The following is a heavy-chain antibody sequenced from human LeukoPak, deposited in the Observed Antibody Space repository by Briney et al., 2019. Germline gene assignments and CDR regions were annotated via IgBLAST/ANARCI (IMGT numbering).Heavy chain of an antibody. CDR3: ARAPRDGYNADYYYYYMDV. J-gene: IGHJ6*03. D-gene: IGHD5-24*01. CDR1: GGTFSSYA. V-gene: IGHV1-69*05. Sequence: SVKVSCKASGGTFSSYAIIWVRQAPGQGLEWMGGIIPIFGTANYAQKFQGRVTITTDESTSTAYMELSSLRSEDTAVYYCARAPRDGYNADYYYYYMDVWGKGTTVTVSS. CDR2: IIPIFGTA.